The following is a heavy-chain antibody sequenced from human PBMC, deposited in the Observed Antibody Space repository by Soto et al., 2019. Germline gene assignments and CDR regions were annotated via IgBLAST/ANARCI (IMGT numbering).Heavy chain of an antibody. CDR1: RGSISNYF. J-gene: IGHJ6*03. Sequence: PSETLSLTFTVSRGSISNYFWTRIRQPPGGGLEWIGYISYSGSTNYNPSLKSRVTISVDTSKNQFSLKLSSVTAADTAVYYCARTYYDILTGYYPRPVYMDVWGKGTTVTVSS. D-gene: IGHD3-9*01. V-gene: IGHV4-59*08. CDR2: ISYSGST. CDR3: ARTYYDILTGYYPRPVYMDV.